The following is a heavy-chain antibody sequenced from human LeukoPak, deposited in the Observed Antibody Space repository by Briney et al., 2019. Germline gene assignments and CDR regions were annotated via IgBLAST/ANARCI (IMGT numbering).Heavy chain of an antibody. D-gene: IGHD6-19*01. J-gene: IGHJ4*02. V-gene: IGHV3-72*01. CDR1: GFTLSDHF. CDR2: SRSKANSYTT. CDR3: ATPVSRVAVALDY. Sequence: GGSLRLSCAASGFTLSDHFMDWVRQAPGKGLEWVGRSRSKANSYTTEYAASVIGRFTISRGDSRNSLYLQMNSLRTEDTAVYYCATPVSRVAVALDYWGQGTLVTVSP.